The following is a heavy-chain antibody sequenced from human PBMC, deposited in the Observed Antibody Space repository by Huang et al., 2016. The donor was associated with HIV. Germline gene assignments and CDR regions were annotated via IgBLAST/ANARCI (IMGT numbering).Heavy chain of an antibody. J-gene: IGHJ5*02. Sequence: QVHLQQWGAGLLKSAETLSLTCAVYGGSLSGYYWSWLRQTPGKGLEWIGEINHLGSPNYNPSLKMRVAIAMDGSKKQFSLKLRSISDADTAVYFCARDATKNPRGWFDPWGQGTLVTVSS. CDR3: ARDATKNPRGWFDP. CDR1: GGSLSGYY. D-gene: IGHD3-10*01. V-gene: IGHV4-34*02. CDR2: INHLGSP.